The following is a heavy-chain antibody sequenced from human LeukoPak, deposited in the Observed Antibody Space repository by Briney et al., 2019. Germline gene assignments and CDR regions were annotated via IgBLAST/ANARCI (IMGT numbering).Heavy chain of an antibody. CDR3: ARENCGSTSCYWGFDY. CDR1: GLTFSSYW. CDR2: INSDGGTT. J-gene: IGHJ4*02. D-gene: IGHD2-2*01. Sequence: GGSLRLSCAASGLTFSSYWIHWVRQAPGKGLVWVSRINSDGGTTTYADSVKGRFTISRDNAKNTLYLQMSSLSVEDTAMYYCARENCGSTSCYWGFDYWGLGTLVTVSS. V-gene: IGHV3-74*01.